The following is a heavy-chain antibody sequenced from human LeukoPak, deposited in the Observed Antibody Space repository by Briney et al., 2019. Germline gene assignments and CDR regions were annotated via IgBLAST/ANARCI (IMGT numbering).Heavy chain of an antibody. Sequence: GGSLRLSCAASGFTFNSYVMSWVRQAPGKGLEWVSAINGGGGNTYYADSVKGRLTISRDNSKNMVYLQMNTLRAGDTAVYYCAKSVVVITFRFDDWGQGALVTVSS. J-gene: IGHJ4*02. CDR1: GFTFNSYV. V-gene: IGHV3-23*01. D-gene: IGHD2-15*01. CDR2: INGGGGNT. CDR3: AKSVVVITFRFDD.